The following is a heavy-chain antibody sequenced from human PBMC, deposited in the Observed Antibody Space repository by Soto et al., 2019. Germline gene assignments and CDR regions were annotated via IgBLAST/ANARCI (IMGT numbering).Heavy chain of an antibody. CDR3: ARVGGVSCSGGSCNGMDV. CDR2: INPSGGST. D-gene: IGHD2-15*01. CDR1: GYTFTSYY. J-gene: IGHJ6*02. V-gene: IGHV1-46*01. Sequence: QVQLVQSGAEVKKPGASVKVSCKASGYTFTSYYMHWVRQAPGQGLERMGIINPSGGSTSYAQKFQGRVTMTRDTSTSTVYMELSSLRSEDTAVYYCARVGGVSCSGGSCNGMDVWGQGTTVTVSS.